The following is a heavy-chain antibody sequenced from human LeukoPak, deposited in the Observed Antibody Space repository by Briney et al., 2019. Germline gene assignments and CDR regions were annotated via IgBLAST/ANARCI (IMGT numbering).Heavy chain of an antibody. Sequence: GDSVKVSCKAYGYTFTSYDINWVRQGAGKGVERMGWMNPKSGKRVYAEKFQARVTMTRNTSISTAYMELSSLISEDTAVYYCARDGYNSRAFDIWGQGTMVTVSS. V-gene: IGHV1-8*01. CDR2: MNPKSGKR. CDR1: GYTFTSYD. CDR3: ARDGYNSRAFDI. D-gene: IGHD5-24*01. J-gene: IGHJ3*02.